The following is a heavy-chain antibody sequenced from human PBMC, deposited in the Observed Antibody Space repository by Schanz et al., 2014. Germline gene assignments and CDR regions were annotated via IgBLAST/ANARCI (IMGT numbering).Heavy chain of an antibody. Sequence: DVQLVESGGGLVKPGGSLRLSCAASGFTFSTYTMNWVRQAPGKGLEWVSSISSSSTYIYYTDSLKGRFTISRDNAKNSLYLQMNSLRAEDTAVYYCARDKGGYYPFDYWGQGSLVTVSS. CDR1: GFTFSTYT. D-gene: IGHD3-22*01. CDR3: ARDKGGYYPFDY. J-gene: IGHJ4*02. V-gene: IGHV3-21*02. CDR2: ISSSSTYI.